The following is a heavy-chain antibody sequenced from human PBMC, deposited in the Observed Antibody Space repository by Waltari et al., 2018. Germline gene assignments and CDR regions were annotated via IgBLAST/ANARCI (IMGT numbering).Heavy chain of an antibody. D-gene: IGHD6-19*01. CDR3: ATKRESSASGFDY. CDR1: GGSISSSSYY. J-gene: IGHJ4*02. V-gene: IGHV4-39*01. Sequence: QLQLQESGPGLVKPSETLSFTCTVSGGSISSSSYYWGWIRQPPGKGLEWIGSIYYSWSTYYIPSLKSRVTISVDTSKNQFSLKLSSVTAADTAVYYCATKRESSASGFDYWGQGTLVTVSS. CDR2: IYYSWST.